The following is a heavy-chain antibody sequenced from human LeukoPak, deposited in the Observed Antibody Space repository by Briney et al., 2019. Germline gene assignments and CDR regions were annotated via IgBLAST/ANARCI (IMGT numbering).Heavy chain of an antibody. D-gene: IGHD6-13*01. CDR3: ARGLQQPNYYGMDV. Sequence: GGSLRLSCAASGFTVSSNYMSWVRQAPGKGLEWVSVIYSGGSTYYADSVKGRFTISRDNSKNTLYLQMNSLRAEDTAVYYCARGLQQPNYYGMDVWGQGTTVTVSS. CDR1: GFTVSSNY. CDR2: IYSGGST. V-gene: IGHV3-66*01. J-gene: IGHJ6*02.